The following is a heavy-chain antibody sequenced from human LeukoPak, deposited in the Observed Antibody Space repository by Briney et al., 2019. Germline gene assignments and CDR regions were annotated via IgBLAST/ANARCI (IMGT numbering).Heavy chain of an antibody. CDR2: IYHSGST. CDR3: ARARFVVVPAAMRGYFDY. J-gene: IGHJ4*02. Sequence: SGTLSLTCAVSGYSISSGYYWGWIRQPPGKGLEWIGSIYHSGSTYYNPSLKSRVTISVDTSKNQFSLKLSSVTAADTAVYYCARARFVVVPAAMRGYFDYWGQGTLVTVSS. V-gene: IGHV4-38-2*01. CDR1: GYSISSGYY. D-gene: IGHD2-2*01.